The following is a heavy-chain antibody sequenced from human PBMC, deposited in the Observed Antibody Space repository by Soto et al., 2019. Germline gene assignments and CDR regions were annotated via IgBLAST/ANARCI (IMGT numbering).Heavy chain of an antibody. CDR3: ARGWGKSFGVNDF. CDR2: ISGYGGKR. Sequence: IQLVQSAGAVTRPGASVRVSCKASAYTFNTFGVTWVRQAPGQGLEWMGCISGYGGKRDYSRKLQGRITLTADPSTSTSYMELRNLTSDDTAVYYCARGWGKSFGVNDFWGQGTLVTVSS. J-gene: IGHJ4*02. D-gene: IGHD2-8*01. V-gene: IGHV1-18*01. CDR1: AYTFNTFG.